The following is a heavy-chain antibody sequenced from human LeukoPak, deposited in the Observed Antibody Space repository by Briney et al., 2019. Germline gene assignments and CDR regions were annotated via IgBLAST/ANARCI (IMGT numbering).Heavy chain of an antibody. J-gene: IGHJ3*02. V-gene: IGHV1-24*01. D-gene: IGHD4-17*01. CDR3: ATVALTTVTTPHAFDI. CDR2: FDPEEGET. Sequence: ASVKVSCKVSGSTLTELSMHLVRQAPAKGLEWMGGFDPEEGETVYAHNFHRRVTMTEDTSTDTAYMELSSRRSEDTAVYYRATVALTTVTTPHAFDISGQGTTVTASS. CDR1: GSTLTELS.